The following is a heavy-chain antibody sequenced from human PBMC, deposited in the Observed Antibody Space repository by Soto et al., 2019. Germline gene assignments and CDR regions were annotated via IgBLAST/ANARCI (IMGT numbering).Heavy chain of an antibody. V-gene: IGHV6-1*01. CDR2: TYYKSKWNN. CDR3: TGITWFRGMGV. D-gene: IGHD3-10*01. Sequence: SQTLSLTCVISGDSVSSNSAGRNWIRQSPSRGLEWLGRTYYKSKWNNDYALSVKSRITINPDTSKNQFSLHLYSVTPEDTAVYYCTGITWFRGMGVWGQGTPVTVSS. CDR1: GDSVSSNSAG. J-gene: IGHJ6*02.